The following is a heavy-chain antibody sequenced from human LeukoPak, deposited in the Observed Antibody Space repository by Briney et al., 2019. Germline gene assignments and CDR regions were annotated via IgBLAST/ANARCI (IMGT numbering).Heavy chain of an antibody. CDR2: ILHSGST. V-gene: IGHV4-4*02. J-gene: IGHJ4*02. Sequence: SGTLSLTCAVSGASIRSSTNWWSWVRQPPGKGLEWIGEILHSGSTNYNPSLKSRVTISVDTSKNQFSLKLSSVTAADTAVYYCASWVAGTVDYWGQGTLVTVSS. CDR1: GASIRSSTNW. CDR3: ASWVAGTVDY. D-gene: IGHD2-15*01.